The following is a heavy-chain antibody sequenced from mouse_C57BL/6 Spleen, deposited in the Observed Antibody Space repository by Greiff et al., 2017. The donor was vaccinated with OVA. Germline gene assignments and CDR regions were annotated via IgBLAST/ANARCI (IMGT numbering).Heavy chain of an antibody. V-gene: IGHV1-50*01. D-gene: IGHD5-1-1*01. Sequence: VQLQQSGAELVKPGASVKLSCKASGYTFTSYWMQWVKQRPGQGLEWIGEIDPSDSYTNYNQKFKGKATLTVDTSSSTAYMQLSSLTSEDSAVYYCARRHTTGGAMDYWGQGTSVTVSS. CDR1: GYTFTSYW. J-gene: IGHJ4*01. CDR3: ARRHTTGGAMDY. CDR2: IDPSDSYT.